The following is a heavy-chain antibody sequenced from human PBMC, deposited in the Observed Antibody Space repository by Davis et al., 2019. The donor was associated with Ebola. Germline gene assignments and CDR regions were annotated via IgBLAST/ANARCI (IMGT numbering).Heavy chain of an antibody. CDR1: GFIFRSYV. Sequence: GESLKISCAASGFIFRSYVMSWVRQAPGKGLEWVAVIWDDGSNKYYADSVKGRFTISRDNSKNTLYLQMNSLRAEDTAVYYCATTPQYSSGQNKPFDYWGQGTLVTVSS. J-gene: IGHJ4*02. CDR2: IWDDGSNK. V-gene: IGHV3-33*08. CDR3: ATTPQYSSGQNKPFDY. D-gene: IGHD6-19*01.